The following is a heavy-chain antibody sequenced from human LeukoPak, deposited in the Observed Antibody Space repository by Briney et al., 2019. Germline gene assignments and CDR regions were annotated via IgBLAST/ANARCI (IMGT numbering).Heavy chain of an antibody. CDR1: GFTFSNYW. D-gene: IGHD5/OR15-5a*01. CDR2: IDTEGGST. J-gene: IGHJ4*02. Sequence: PGGSLRLSCAASGFTFSNYWMHWVRQAPGKGLVWVSRIDTEGGSTLYADSVKGRFTISRDNAKNTVYLQMNNLRVEDTAVYYCARGIIVSVGMDYWGQGTQLTVSS. V-gene: IGHV3-74*01. CDR3: ARGIIVSVGMDY.